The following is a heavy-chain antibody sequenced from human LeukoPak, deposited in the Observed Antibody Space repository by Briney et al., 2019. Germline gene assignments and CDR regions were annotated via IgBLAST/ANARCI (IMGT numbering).Heavy chain of an antibody. J-gene: IGHJ4*02. CDR1: GFTFSSYA. V-gene: IGHV3-23*01. D-gene: IGHD4-17*01. CDR2: ISGSGGST. Sequence: GGSLRLSCAASGFTFSSYAMSWVRQPPGKGLEWVSAISGSGGSTYYADSVKGRFTISRDNSKNTLYLQMNSLRAEDTAVYYCAKMTTVTLSNTYFDYWGQGTLVTVSS. CDR3: AKMTTVTLSNTYFDY.